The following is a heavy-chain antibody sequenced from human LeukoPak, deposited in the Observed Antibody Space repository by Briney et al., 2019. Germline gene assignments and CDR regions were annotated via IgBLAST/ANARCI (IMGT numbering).Heavy chain of an antibody. CDR1: GFTFSSYA. Sequence: GGSLRLSCAASGFTFSSYAMSWVRQAPGKGLEWVSAISGSGGSTYYADSVKGRFTIYRDNSKNTLYLQMNSMRGEDTAVYYFAKVIVPGSMGGGNSDGWFDPWGQGTLVTVSS. CDR3: AKVIVPGSMGGGNSDGWFDP. V-gene: IGHV3-23*01. J-gene: IGHJ5*02. CDR2: ISGSGGST. D-gene: IGHD4-23*01.